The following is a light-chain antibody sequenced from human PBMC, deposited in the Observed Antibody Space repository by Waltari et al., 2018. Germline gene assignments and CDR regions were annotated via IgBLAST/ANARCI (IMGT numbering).Light chain of an antibody. J-gene: IGLJ3*02. Sequence: SYELSQPPSVSVPPGQTARITCSGDKLGDKYVYWYQQKAGQSPVLVMFQDTKRPSGIPERFSGSNSGNTATLTISGTQAMDEADYYCQAWDSNTGVFGGGTKLTVL. CDR2: QDT. CDR1: KLGDKY. V-gene: IGLV3-1*01. CDR3: QAWDSNTGV.